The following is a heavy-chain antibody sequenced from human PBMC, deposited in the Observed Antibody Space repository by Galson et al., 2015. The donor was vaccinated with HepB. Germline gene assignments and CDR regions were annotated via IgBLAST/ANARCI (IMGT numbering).Heavy chain of an antibody. D-gene: IGHD6-19*01. V-gene: IGHV1-2*05. CDR2: INPNSGGT. CDR1: GYTFTGYY. J-gene: IGHJ6*03. Sequence: SVKVSCKASGYTFTGYYMHWVRQAPGQGLEWMGRINPNSGGTNYAQKFQGRVTMTRDTSISTAYMELSRLRSDDTVVYYCARAGAGEPGYSSGWYPYHYYYYMDVWGKGTTVTVSS. CDR3: ARAGAGEPGYSSGWYPYHYYYYMDV.